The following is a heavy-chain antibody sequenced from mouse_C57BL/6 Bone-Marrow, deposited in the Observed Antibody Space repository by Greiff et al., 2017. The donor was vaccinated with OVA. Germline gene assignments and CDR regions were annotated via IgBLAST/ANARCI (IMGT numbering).Heavy chain of an antibody. D-gene: IGHD3-2*02. CDR2: IRSKSNNYAT. J-gene: IGHJ4*01. Sequence: EVKVVESGGGLVQPKGSLKLSCAASGFSFNTYAMNWVRQAPGKGLEWVARIRSKSNNYATYYADSVKDRFTISRDNSESMIYLQMNNLKTETTAMYYCVKTAQDPYAIDYWGQGTSVTVSS. CDR1: GFSFNTYA. V-gene: IGHV10-1*01. CDR3: VKTAQDPYAIDY.